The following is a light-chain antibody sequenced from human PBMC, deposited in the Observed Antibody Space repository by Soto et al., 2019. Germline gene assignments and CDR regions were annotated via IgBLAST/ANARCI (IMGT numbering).Light chain of an antibody. Sequence: EIVMTQSPATLSVSPGERATLSCRASQNVRSNLAWYQQKPGQAPRLLIYGASTRATGIPARFSGSGFGTDFTLTISSLEPEDAAVYYCQQRSNWPPITFGQGTRLEI. V-gene: IGKV3-11*01. J-gene: IGKJ5*01. CDR2: GAS. CDR1: QNVRSN. CDR3: QQRSNWPPIT.